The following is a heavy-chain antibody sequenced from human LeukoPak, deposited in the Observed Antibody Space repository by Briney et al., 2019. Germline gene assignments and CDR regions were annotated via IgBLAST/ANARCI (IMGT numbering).Heavy chain of an antibody. CDR3: AREGDIVATISYYFDY. CDR1: GFTFSSYA. CDR2: ISHDGSNK. V-gene: IGHV3-30*04. Sequence: GRSLRLSCAASGFTFSSYAMHWVRQAPGKGLEWVAVISHDGSNKYYADSVKGRFTISRDNSKNTLYLQMNSLRAEDTAVYYCAREGDIVATISYYFDYWGQGTLVTVSS. J-gene: IGHJ4*02. D-gene: IGHD5-12*01.